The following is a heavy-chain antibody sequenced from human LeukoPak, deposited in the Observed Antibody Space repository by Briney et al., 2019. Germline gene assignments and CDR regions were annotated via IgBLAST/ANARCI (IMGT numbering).Heavy chain of an antibody. CDR3: ARRLLWFGELSLFDY. D-gene: IGHD3-10*01. CDR2: ISAYNGNT. J-gene: IGHJ4*02. V-gene: IGHV1-18*04. CDR1: GYTCTSYG. Sequence: GASVKVSCKASGYTCTSYGISWVRQAPGQGLEWMGWISAYNGNTNYAQKLQGRATMTTDTSTSTAYMELRSLRSDDTAVYYCARRLLWFGELSLFDYWGQGTLDTVSS.